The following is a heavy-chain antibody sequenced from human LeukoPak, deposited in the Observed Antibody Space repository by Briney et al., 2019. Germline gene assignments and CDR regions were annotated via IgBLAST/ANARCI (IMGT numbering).Heavy chain of an antibody. V-gene: IGHV4-39*01. CDR3: ARQRGTAARPYYYYYYMDV. CDR1: GGSISSSSYY. J-gene: IGHJ6*03. CDR2: IYYSGST. Sequence: SETLSLTCTVSGGSISSSSYYWGWIRQPPGKGLEWIGSIYYSGSTYYNPSLKSRVTISVDTSKNQFSLKLSSVTAADTAVYYCARQRGTAARPYYYYYYMDVWGKGTTVTVSS. D-gene: IGHD6-6*01.